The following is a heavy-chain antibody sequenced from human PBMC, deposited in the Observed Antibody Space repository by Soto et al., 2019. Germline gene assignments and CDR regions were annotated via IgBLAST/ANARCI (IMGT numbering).Heavy chain of an antibody. CDR2: IIPMFGIA. CDR1: GGTFSSYT. Sequence: QVQLVQSGAEVKKTGSSVKVSCKASGGTFSSYTISWVRQAPGQGLEWMGRIIPMFGIANYAQKFQGRGTITADKSTSTAYTELSSLRSEYTAVSYCVRGYGDSHDSWGQGTLVTVSS. CDR3: VRGYGDSHDS. V-gene: IGHV1-69*02. D-gene: IGHD4-17*01. J-gene: IGHJ4*02.